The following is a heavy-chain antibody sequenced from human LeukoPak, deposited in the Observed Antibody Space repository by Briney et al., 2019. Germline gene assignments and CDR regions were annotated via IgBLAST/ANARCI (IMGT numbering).Heavy chain of an antibody. D-gene: IGHD3-10*01. J-gene: IGHJ4*02. V-gene: IGHV4-59*01. CDR2: IYYSGST. CDR1: GGSISSYY. CDR3: ASRIGVRGVITKALDY. Sequence: SETLSLTCTVSGGSISSYYWSWIRQPPGKGLEWIGYIYYSGSTNYNPSLKSRVTISVDTSKNQFSLKLSSVTAADTAVYYCASRIGVRGVITKALDYWGQGTLVTVSS.